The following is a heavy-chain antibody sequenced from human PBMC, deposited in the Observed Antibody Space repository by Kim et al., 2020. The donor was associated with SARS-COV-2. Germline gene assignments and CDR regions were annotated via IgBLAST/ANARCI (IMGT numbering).Heavy chain of an antibody. CDR1: GGSISSSSYY. V-gene: IGHV4-39*01. J-gene: IGHJ6*02. D-gene: IGHD3-9*01. CDR2: IYYSGST. Sequence: SETLSLTCTVSGGSISSSSYYWGWIRQPPGKGLEWIGSIYYSGSTYYNPSLKSRVTISVDTSKNQFSLKLSSVTAADTAVYYCARHITIFNVSRYYYGMDVWGQGTTVTVSS. CDR3: ARHITIFNVSRYYYGMDV.